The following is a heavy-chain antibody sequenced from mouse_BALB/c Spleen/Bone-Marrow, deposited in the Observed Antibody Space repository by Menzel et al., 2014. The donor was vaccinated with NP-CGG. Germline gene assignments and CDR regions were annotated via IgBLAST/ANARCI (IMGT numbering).Heavy chain of an antibody. CDR2: IWAGGST. V-gene: IGHV2-9*02. CDR1: GFSLTNYG. Sequence: VKLMESGPGLVAPSQSLSITCTVSGFSLTNYGVHWVRQPPGKGLEWLGLIWAGGSTNYNSALMSRLSISKDNSKSQVFLKMNSLQTDDTAMYYCAREGNLAYWGQGTLVTVSA. J-gene: IGHJ3*01. D-gene: IGHD2-1*01. CDR3: AREGNLAY.